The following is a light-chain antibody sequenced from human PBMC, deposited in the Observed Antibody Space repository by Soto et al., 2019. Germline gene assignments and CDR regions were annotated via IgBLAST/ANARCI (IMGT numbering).Light chain of an antibody. CDR2: AAS. Sequence: DIQMTQSPSSLSASVGDRVTITCRASQSISNYLNWYQQKPGKAPKLLMFAASSLQSGVPSRFSGGGSGTDFTLTISSLQPEDFATYYCQQSYSTPRTLGQGIKVEIK. J-gene: IGKJ1*01. CDR1: QSISNY. CDR3: QQSYSTPRT. V-gene: IGKV1-39*01.